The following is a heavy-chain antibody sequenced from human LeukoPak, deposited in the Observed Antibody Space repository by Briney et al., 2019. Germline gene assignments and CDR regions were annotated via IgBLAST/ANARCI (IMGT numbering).Heavy chain of an antibody. D-gene: IGHD4-11*01. J-gene: IGHJ6*03. V-gene: IGHV1-8*03. CDR1: GYTFTSYD. Sequence: ASVKVSCKASGYTFTSYDINWVRQATGQGLEWMGWMNPNSGNTGYAQKFQGRVTITRNTSISTAYMELSSLRSEDTAVYYCARGYSNPDYMDVWGKGTTVTVSS. CDR3: ARGYSNPDYMDV. CDR2: MNPNSGNT.